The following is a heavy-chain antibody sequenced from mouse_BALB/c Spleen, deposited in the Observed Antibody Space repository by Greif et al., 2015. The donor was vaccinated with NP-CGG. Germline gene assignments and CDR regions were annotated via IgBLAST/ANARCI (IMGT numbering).Heavy chain of an antibody. V-gene: IGHV14-3*02. Sequence: VQLQQSGAELVKPGASVKLSCTASGFNIKDTYMHWVKQRPEQGLEWIGRIDPANGNTKYDPKFQGKATITADTSSNTAYLQLSSLTSEDTAVYYCARDGDYDEAYAMDYWGQGTSVTVSS. CDR2: IDPANGNT. CDR1: GFNIKDTY. J-gene: IGHJ4*01. D-gene: IGHD2-4*01. CDR3: ARDGDYDEAYAMDY.